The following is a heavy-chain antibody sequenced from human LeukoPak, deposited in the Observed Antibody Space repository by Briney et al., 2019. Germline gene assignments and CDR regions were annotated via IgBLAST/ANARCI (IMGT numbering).Heavy chain of an antibody. Sequence: GGSLRLSCAASGFIFSNYWMSWVRQAPGKGLEWVANIKEDGSGKYYVDSVKGRFTISRDNAKNSLYLQMNSLRPEDTAVYFCARGGLRFFALWGQGTLVTVSS. D-gene: IGHD3-3*01. CDR3: ARGGLRFFAL. CDR1: GFIFSNYW. J-gene: IGHJ5*02. V-gene: IGHV3-7*04. CDR2: IKEDGSGK.